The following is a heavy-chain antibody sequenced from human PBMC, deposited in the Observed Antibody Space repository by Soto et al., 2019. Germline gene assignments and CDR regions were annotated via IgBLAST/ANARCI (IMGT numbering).Heavy chain of an antibody. Sequence: QVQLVQSGAEVKKPGASVKVSCKASGYTFTSYDINWVRQATGQELEWMGWMNPNSGNTGYAQKFQGRVTMTRNTAISTAYMELSSLRSEDTAVYYCARVGVVVAARYYYYGMDVWGQGTTVTVSS. J-gene: IGHJ6*02. CDR3: ARVGVVVAARYYYYGMDV. D-gene: IGHD2-15*01. CDR1: GYTFTSYD. V-gene: IGHV1-8*01. CDR2: MNPNSGNT.